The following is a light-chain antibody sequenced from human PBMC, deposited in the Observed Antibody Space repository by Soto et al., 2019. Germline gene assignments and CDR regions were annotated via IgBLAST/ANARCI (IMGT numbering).Light chain of an antibody. CDR1: SSNIGSNT. J-gene: IGLJ3*02. CDR3: AAWDDSLKGPV. V-gene: IGLV1-44*01. Sequence: SVLTQPPSASGTPGQRVTISCSGSSSNIGSNTVNWYQQLPGTAPKLLIYSNNRRPSGVPDRFSGSKSGTSNSLAISGLQSEDEADYYCAAWDDSLKGPVFGGGTELTVL. CDR2: SNN.